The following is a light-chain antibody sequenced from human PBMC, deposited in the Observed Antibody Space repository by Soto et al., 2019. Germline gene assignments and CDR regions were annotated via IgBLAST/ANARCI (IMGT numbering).Light chain of an antibody. J-gene: IGKJ1*01. CDR2: DAS. CDR1: QKIDTY. Sequence: DIQMTQSPPALSAFVGDRVTITCRASQKIDTYLNWYQQKPGKAPELLIHDASSLQSGVPSRFSGSGSGADFTLTIGSLQPEDFAVYYCQQSYSSPPTFGQGTKVDIK. V-gene: IGKV1-39*01. CDR3: QQSYSSPPT.